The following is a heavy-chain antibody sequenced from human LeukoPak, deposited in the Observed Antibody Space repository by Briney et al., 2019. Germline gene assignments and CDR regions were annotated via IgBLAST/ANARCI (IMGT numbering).Heavy chain of an antibody. CDR1: GGTFSSYA. CDR3: TREGCSSTSCYWGGAYYYYYGMDV. V-gene: IGHV1-69*04. Sequence: SVKVSCKASGGTFSSYAISWVRQAPGQGLEWMGRIIPIFGIANYAQKFQGRVTITADKSTSTAYMELSRLRSEDTAVYYCTREGCSSTSCYWGGAYYYYYGMDVWGQGTTVTVSS. J-gene: IGHJ6*02. D-gene: IGHD2-2*01. CDR2: IIPIFGIA.